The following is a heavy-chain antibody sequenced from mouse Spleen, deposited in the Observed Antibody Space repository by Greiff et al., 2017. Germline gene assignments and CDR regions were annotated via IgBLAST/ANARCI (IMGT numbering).Heavy chain of an antibody. CDR2: IWAGGST. D-gene: IGHD4-1*01. CDR3: ARDQGNWAWFAY. Sequence: VMLVESGPGLVAPSQSLSITCTVSGFSLTSYGVHWVRQPPGKGLEWLGVIWAGGSTNYNSALMSRLSISKDNSKSQVFLKMNSLQTDDTAMYYCARDQGNWAWFAYWGQGTLVTVSA. J-gene: IGHJ3*01. CDR1: GFSLTSYG. V-gene: IGHV2-9*02.